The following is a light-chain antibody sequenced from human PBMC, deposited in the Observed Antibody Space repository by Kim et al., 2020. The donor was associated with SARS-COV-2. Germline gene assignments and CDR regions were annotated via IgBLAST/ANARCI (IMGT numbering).Light chain of an antibody. Sequence: ELTQDPAVSVALGQTVRITCQGDSLRSYYASWYQQKPGQAPVLVIYGKNNRPSGIPDRFSGSSSGNTASLTITGAQAEDEADYYCNSRDSSGNHPVVFGGGTQLTVL. CDR2: GKN. V-gene: IGLV3-19*01. J-gene: IGLJ2*01. CDR3: NSRDSSGNHPVV. CDR1: SLRSYY.